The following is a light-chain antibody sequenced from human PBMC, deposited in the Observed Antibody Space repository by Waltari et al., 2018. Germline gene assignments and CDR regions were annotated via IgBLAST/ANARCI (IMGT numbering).Light chain of an antibody. CDR1: QSLIYSDGNTY. J-gene: IGKJ1*01. Sequence: DVLMTQSPVSLAVTLGQSASISCRSSQSLIYSDGNTYLNCFHQRQGQSPRRLIYKISWRESGVPDRFSGSGSGTEFTLKISRVEAEDVGFYFCMQGSHWPRTFGQGTKVEIK. V-gene: IGKV2-30*01. CDR2: KIS. CDR3: MQGSHWPRT.